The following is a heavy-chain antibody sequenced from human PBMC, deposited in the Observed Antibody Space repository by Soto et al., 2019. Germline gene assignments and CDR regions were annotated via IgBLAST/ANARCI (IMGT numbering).Heavy chain of an antibody. J-gene: IGHJ4*02. CDR1: GGSISSYY. V-gene: IGHV4-59*12. CDR3: AAGGGLPRYY. D-gene: IGHD5-12*01. CDR2: IYYSGST. Sequence: SETLSLTCTVSGGSISSYYWSWIRQPPGKGLEWIGYIYYSGSTYYNPSLKSRVTISVDRSKNQFSLKLSSVTAADTAVYYCAAGGGLPRYYWGRGTLVTVSS.